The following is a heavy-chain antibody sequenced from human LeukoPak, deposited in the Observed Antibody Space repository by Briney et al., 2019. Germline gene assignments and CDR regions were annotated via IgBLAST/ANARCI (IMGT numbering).Heavy chain of an antibody. CDR3: ARVISGYDYFDY. Sequence: GGSLRLSCAASGFTFSRYGMHWVRQAPGKGLEWVSAISGSGGSTYYADSVKGRFTISRDNSKNTLYLQMNSLRAEDTAVYYCARVISGYDYFDYWGQGTLVTVSS. J-gene: IGHJ4*02. D-gene: IGHD5-12*01. V-gene: IGHV3-23*01. CDR2: ISGSGGST. CDR1: GFTFSRYG.